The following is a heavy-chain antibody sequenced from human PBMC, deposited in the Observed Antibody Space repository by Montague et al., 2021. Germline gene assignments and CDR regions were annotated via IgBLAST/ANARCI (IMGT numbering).Heavy chain of an antibody. Sequence: SLRLSCAASGFTFSDFYMSWIRQAPGKGLEWVSIINNNGSNKYYADSVKGRFTISRDNAKNLLYLQMNSLIAEDTAVYYCARIRNGADYWGQGTLVTVSS. CDR1: GFTFSDFY. V-gene: IGHV3-11*01. J-gene: IGHJ4*02. D-gene: IGHD2-8*01. CDR3: ARIRNGADY. CDR2: INNNGSNK.